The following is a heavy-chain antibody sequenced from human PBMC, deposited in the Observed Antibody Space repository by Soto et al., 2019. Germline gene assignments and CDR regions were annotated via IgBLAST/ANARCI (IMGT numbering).Heavy chain of an antibody. Sequence: QVQLVQSGAEVKKPGSSVKVSCKASGGTFSSYAISWVRQAPGQGLEWMGGIIPIFGTANYAQKFQGRVTITADKSTSTAYMELSSLRSEDAAVYYCARDWVIVGATTGDYWGQGALVTVSS. V-gene: IGHV1-69*06. D-gene: IGHD1-26*01. CDR3: ARDWVIVGATTGDY. CDR1: GGTFSSYA. J-gene: IGHJ4*02. CDR2: IIPIFGTA.